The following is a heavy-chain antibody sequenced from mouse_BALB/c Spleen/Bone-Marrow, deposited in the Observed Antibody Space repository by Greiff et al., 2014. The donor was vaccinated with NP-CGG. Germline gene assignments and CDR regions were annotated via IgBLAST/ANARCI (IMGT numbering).Heavy chain of an antibody. Sequence: VQLQESGAELVKPGASVKLSCKASGYTFTSYWMHWVKQGPGQGLEWIGEINPSNGRTNYNEKFKSKATLTVDKSSSTAYMQLSSLTSEDSAVYYCARSGYDGFAYWGQGTLVTVSA. D-gene: IGHD2-2*01. J-gene: IGHJ3*01. CDR2: INPSNGRT. CDR1: GYTFTSYW. V-gene: IGHV1S81*02. CDR3: ARSGYDGFAY.